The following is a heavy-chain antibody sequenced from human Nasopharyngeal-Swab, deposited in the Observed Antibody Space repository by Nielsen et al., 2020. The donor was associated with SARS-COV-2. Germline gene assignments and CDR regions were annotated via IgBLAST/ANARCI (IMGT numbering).Heavy chain of an antibody. Sequence: GESLKISCVDSGFRDYSMNWVRQAPGKGLEWVSSISSSSSDIYYADSVKGRFTISRDSAKNSLYLQMNNLRAEDTAVYYCARGYCSSGSCYAKHYGMDVWGRGTTVTVSS. D-gene: IGHD2-15*01. CDR2: ISSSSSDI. J-gene: IGHJ6*02. CDR3: ARGYCSSGSCYAKHYGMDV. CDR1: GFRDYS. V-gene: IGHV3-21*01.